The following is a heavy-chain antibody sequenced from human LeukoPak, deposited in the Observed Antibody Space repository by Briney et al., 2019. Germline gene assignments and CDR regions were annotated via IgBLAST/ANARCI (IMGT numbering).Heavy chain of an antibody. CDR3: ARLFSSSWIGY. D-gene: IGHD6-13*01. V-gene: IGHV4-39*01. CDR2: IYYSGIT. Sequence: SETLSLTCTVSGGFISGSSYYWGWIRQPPGKGLEWIGSIYYSGITYYNPSLKSRVTISVDTSKNQFSLNLSSVTAADTAVYYCARLFSSSWIGYWGQGTLVTVSS. CDR1: GGFISGSSYY. J-gene: IGHJ4*02.